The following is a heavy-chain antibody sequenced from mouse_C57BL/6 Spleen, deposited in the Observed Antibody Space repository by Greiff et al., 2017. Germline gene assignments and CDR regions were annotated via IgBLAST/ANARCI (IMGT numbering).Heavy chain of an antibody. CDR1: GYSFTGYY. V-gene: IGHV1-42*01. D-gene: IGHD1-1*01. CDR2: INPSTGGT. Sequence: EVQLQQSGPELVKPGASVKISCKASGYSFTGYYMNWVKQSPEKSLEWIGEINPSTGGTTYNQKFKAKATLTVDKSSSTAYMQLKSLTSEDSAVXYCARYYGSSYDDYWGQGTTLTVSS. J-gene: IGHJ2*01. CDR3: ARYYGSSYDDY.